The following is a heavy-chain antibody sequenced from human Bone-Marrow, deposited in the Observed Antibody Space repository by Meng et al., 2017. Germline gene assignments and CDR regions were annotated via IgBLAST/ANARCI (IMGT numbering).Heavy chain of an antibody. Sequence: QLQLQESGAGLVKPSQTLFLTCAVSGGSITSGGYSWTWIRQPPGKGLECIVYMYHSDNTCHNPSLKSRVTISVDRSKKHFSLKLRFVTAADTAVYYCAREGRSHQVGVSVYWGQGNLVTVSS. CDR3: AREGRSHQVGVSVY. CDR1: GGSITSGGYS. V-gene: IGHV4-30-2*01. J-gene: IGHJ4*02. CDR2: MYHSDNT. D-gene: IGHD2-21*01.